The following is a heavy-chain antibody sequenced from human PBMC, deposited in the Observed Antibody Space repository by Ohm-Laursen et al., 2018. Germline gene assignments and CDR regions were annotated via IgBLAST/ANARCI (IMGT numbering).Heavy chain of an antibody. D-gene: IGHD6-6*01. Sequence: GTLSLTCAVYGGSFSGYYWSWIRQPPGKGLEWIGEINHSGSTNYNPSLKSRVTISVDTSKNQFSLKLSSVTAADTAVYYCARDVAAYDAFDIWGQGTMVTVSS. CDR3: ARDVAAYDAFDI. CDR1: GGSFSGYY. CDR2: INHSGST. J-gene: IGHJ3*02. V-gene: IGHV4-34*01.